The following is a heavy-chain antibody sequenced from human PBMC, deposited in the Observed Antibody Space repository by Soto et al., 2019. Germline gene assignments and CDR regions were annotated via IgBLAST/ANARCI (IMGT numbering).Heavy chain of an antibody. CDR1: GYTFTGYY. J-gene: IGHJ4*02. V-gene: IGHV1-2*04. Sequence: ASVKVSCKASGYTFTGYYMHWVRQAPGQGLEWMGWINPNSGGTNYAQKFQGWVTMTRDTSISTAYMELSRLRSDDTAIYYCAKTRVADSGYYFDHWGQGTMVTVSS. CDR3: AKTRVADSGYYFDH. D-gene: IGHD3-10*01. CDR2: INPNSGGT.